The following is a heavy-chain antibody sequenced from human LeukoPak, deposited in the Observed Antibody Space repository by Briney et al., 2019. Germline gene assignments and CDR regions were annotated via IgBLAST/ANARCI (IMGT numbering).Heavy chain of an antibody. CDR2: IYSGGST. V-gene: IGHV3-66*01. Sequence: GGSLRLSCAASGFTVSSNYMSWVRQAPGKGLEWVSVIYSGGSTYYADSVKGRFTISRDNSKNTLYLQMNSLRAEDTAVYYCARDKIQLSIVRRYYYGMDVWGQGTTVTVSS. CDR3: ARDKIQLSIVRRYYYGMDV. J-gene: IGHJ6*02. CDR1: GFTVSSNY. D-gene: IGHD3-22*01.